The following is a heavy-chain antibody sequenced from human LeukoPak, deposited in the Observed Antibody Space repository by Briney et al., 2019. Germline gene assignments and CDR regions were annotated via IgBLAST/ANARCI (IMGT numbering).Heavy chain of an antibody. CDR3: ARDSSGKGTWYFDL. CDR2: IDRDGQT. Sequence: GGSLRLSCAASGFSVSNDYMSWVRQAPGKGLEWVSVIDRDGQTYETDSVRGRFTISRDSFENMVYLQMNSLRVEDTAVYYCARDSSGKGTWYFDLWGRGTLVTVSS. D-gene: IGHD2-15*01. V-gene: IGHV3-53*01. CDR1: GFSVSNDY. J-gene: IGHJ2*01.